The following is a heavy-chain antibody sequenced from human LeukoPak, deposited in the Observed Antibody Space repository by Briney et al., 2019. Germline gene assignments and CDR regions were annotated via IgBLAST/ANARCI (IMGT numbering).Heavy chain of an antibody. D-gene: IGHD4-17*01. CDR1: GGSISSSSYY. CDR3: AREDYGEVAY. J-gene: IGHJ4*02. CDR2: IYYSGST. Sequence: PSETLSLTCTVSGGSISSSSYYWGWIRQPPGKGLEWIGSIYYSGSTYYNPSLKSRVTISVDTSKNQFSLKLSSVTAADTAVYYCAREDYGEVAYWGQGTLVTVSS. V-gene: IGHV4-39*07.